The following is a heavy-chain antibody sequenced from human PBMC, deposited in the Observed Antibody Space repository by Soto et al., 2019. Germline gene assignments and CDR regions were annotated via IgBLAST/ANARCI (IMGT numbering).Heavy chain of an antibody. CDR2: FDPEEGEI. Sequence: ASVKVSCKVAGHSLTDLSMHWVRQGPGRGLEWLGGFDPEEGEIIYAQNFQGRIRLTEDTSTDTAFMELNSLKSEDKAIYYCATTRTTYVYDFDSWGQGTLVTVSS. V-gene: IGHV1-24*01. CDR1: GHSLTDLS. D-gene: IGHD3-16*01. CDR3: ATTRTTYVYDFDS. J-gene: IGHJ4*02.